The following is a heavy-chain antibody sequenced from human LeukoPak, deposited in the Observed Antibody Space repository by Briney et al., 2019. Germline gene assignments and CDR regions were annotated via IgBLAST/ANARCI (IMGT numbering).Heavy chain of an antibody. V-gene: IGHV3-11*01. CDR2: ISSSGSTI. CDR3: ARSSRIAVADDWYFDL. CDR1: GFTFSDYY. J-gene: IGHJ2*01. Sequence: KPGGSLRLSCAASGFTFSDYYMSWIRQAPGKGLEWVSYISSSGSTIYYADSVKGRFTISRDNAKNSLYLQMNSLRAEDTAVYYCARSSRIAVADDWYFDLWGRGTLVTVSS. D-gene: IGHD6-19*01.